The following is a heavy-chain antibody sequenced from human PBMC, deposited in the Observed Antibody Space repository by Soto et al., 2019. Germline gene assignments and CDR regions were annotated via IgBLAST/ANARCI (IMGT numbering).Heavy chain of an antibody. D-gene: IGHD3-22*01. CDR1: GGSISSGGYY. CDR2: IYYSGST. V-gene: IGHV4-31*03. J-gene: IGHJ4*02. CDR3: ARGGLSGYVDY. Sequence: SETLSLTCTVSGGSISSGGYYWSWIRQHPGKGLEGIGYIYYSGSTYYNPPLKSRVTITVATSKNQFSLTLSSFTAADTAVYYCARGGLSGYVDYWGQGTLVTVSS.